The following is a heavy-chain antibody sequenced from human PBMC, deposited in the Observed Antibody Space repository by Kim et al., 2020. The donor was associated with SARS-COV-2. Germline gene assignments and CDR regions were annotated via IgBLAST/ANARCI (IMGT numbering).Heavy chain of an antibody. CDR2: ISWNSNSI. CDR3: AKAEGAALGQGYFES. J-gene: IGHJ4*02. CDR1: GFTFDDYA. Sequence: GGSLRLSCAASGFTFDDYALYWVRQAPGKGLEWVSGISWNSNSISYGDSVKGRFTISRDNAKNSLYLQMNSLRAEDTALYYCAKAEGAALGQGYFESWGQGTLVTVSS. V-gene: IGHV3-9*01. D-gene: IGHD1-26*01.